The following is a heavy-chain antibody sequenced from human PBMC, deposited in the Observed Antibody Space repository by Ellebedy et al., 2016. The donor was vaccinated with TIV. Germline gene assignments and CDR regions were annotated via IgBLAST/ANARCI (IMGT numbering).Heavy chain of an antibody. J-gene: IGHJ4*02. D-gene: IGHD4-17*01. V-gene: IGHV4-61*01. CDR2: IYSSGRT. CDR1: GGSVSSAIYY. Sequence: MPGGSLRLSCTVSGGSVSSAIYYWTWFRQPPGRGLEWIGYIYSSGRTDYKHSLKSRMAISVDTSRNQISLKLSSVTAADTAVYYCSAAYGRVTPAYWGQGTLVTVSS. CDR3: SAAYGRVTPAY.